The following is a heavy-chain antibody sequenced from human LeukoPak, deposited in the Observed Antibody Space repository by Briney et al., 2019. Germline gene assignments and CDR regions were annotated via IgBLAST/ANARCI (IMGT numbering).Heavy chain of an antibody. D-gene: IGHD5-24*01. CDR3: ARHLLGYIDGPAPYYLDS. J-gene: IGHJ4*02. CDR1: GGSISNKY. V-gene: IGHV4-59*08. CDR2: VYYTGST. Sequence: SETLSLTRSISGGSISNKYWSWIRQAPGKGLEWIGYVYYTGSTNYNPSLKSRVTISLDASKTQFSLKLTSVTAADTAVYYCARHLLGYIDGPAPYYLDSWGQGILVAVSS.